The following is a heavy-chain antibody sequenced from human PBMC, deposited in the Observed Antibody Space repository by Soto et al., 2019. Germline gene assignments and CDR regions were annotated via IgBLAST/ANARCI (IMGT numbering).Heavy chain of an antibody. CDR3: ATGNVYSYGEYGMDV. D-gene: IGHD5-18*01. CDR1: GYSFTSYG. V-gene: IGHV1-18*04. CDR2: ISADNGNT. J-gene: IGHJ6*02. Sequence: GASVKVSCKASGYSFTSYGISWVRQAPGQGLEWMGWISADNGNTNYAQNLQGRVTMTTDTSTSTAYMELRSLRSDDTAVYYCATGNVYSYGEYGMDVWGQGTTVTVSS.